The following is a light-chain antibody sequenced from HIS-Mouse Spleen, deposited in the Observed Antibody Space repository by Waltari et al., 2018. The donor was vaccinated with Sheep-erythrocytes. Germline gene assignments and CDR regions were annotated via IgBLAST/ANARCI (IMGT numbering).Light chain of an antibody. CDR1: SSDVAVYNS. J-gene: IGLJ1*01. CDR3: CSYAGSYTYV. Sequence: QSALTQPRPVSGSPGQSVTISCTGTSSDVAVYNSVSWYQQHPGKAPKLMIYDVSKRPSGVPDRFSGSKSGNTASLTISGLQAEDEADYYCCSYAGSYTYVFGTGTKVTVL. V-gene: IGLV2-11*02. CDR2: DVS.